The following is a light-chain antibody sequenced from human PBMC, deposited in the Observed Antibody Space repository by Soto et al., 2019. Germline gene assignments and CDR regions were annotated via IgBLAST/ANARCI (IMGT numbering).Light chain of an antibody. CDR2: DVS. Sequence: QSALTQPASVSGSHGQSITISCTGPSSDVGGYNYVSWYQKYPGKAPQLMIYDVSNRPSGVSTRFSGSKSGNTASRTTSGLQAEDEADYYCSSYTSSTTVVFGGGTKLTVL. V-gene: IGLV2-14*01. CDR1: SSDVGGYNY. J-gene: IGLJ2*01. CDR3: SSYTSSTTVV.